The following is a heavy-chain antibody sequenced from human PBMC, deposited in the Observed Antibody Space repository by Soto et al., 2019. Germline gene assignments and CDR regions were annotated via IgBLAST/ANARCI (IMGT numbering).Heavy chain of an antibody. V-gene: IGHV3-30*18. D-gene: IGHD3-22*01. J-gene: IGHJ4*02. Sequence: PGGSLRLSCAASGFTFSSYGMHWVRQAPGKGLEWVAVISYDGSNKYYADSVKGRFTISRDNSKNTLYLQMNSLRSEDTAVYYCAKDPSTMISFFDYWGQGTLVTVSS. CDR1: GFTFSSYG. CDR3: AKDPSTMISFFDY. CDR2: ISYDGSNK.